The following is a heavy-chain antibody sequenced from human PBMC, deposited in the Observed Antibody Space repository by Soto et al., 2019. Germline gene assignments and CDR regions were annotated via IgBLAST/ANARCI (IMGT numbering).Heavy chain of an antibody. CDR1: VGSVSIGSYY. J-gene: IGHJ5*02. D-gene: IGHD1-20*01. V-gene: IGHV4-61*01. CDR2: IYYSGST. CDR3: ARYITRDAYNDGLDP. Sequence: SETLSLTCTFSVGSVSIGSYYWSWIRQPPGKGLEWIGYIYYSGSTNYNPSLKSRVTISVDTSKNQFSLKLSSVTAADTAVYYCARYITRDAYNDGLDPWGQGTMVTVSS.